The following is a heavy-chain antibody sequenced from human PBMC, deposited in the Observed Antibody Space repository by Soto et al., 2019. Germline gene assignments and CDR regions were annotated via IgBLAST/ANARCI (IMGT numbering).Heavy chain of an antibody. J-gene: IGHJ4*02. CDR3: ARDQTVTATTTFDX. CDR1: GFTFSRYW. Sequence: GGSLRLSCASSGFTFSRYWMHWVRQAPGKGLEFVSRITDDGSGTTYAYSVKGRFTISRDNAKKTLYLQMNSLRVDDTAVYFCARDQTVTATTTFDXCGQGTLVTVSX. D-gene: IGHD2-21*02. V-gene: IGHV3-74*01. CDR2: ITDDGSGT.